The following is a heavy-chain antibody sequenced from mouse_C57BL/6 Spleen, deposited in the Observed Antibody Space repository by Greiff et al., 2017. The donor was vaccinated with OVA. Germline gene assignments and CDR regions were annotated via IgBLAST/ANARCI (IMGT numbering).Heavy chain of an antibody. V-gene: IGHV1-69*01. CDR2: IDPSDSYT. Sequence: QVQLQQPGAELVMPGASVKLSCKASGYTFTSYWMHWVKQRPGQGLEWIGEIDPSDSYTNYNQKFKGKSTLTVDKSSSTAYMQLSSLTSEDSAVYYCLIYYCNYEGFAYWGQGTLVTVSA. D-gene: IGHD2-1*01. J-gene: IGHJ3*01. CDR3: LIYYCNYEGFAY. CDR1: GYTFTSYW.